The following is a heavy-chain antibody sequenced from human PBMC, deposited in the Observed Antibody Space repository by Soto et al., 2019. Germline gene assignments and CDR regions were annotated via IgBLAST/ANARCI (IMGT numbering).Heavy chain of an antibody. D-gene: IGHD3-22*01. CDR1: GGTFSSYA. J-gene: IGHJ4*02. Sequence: QVQLVQSGAEVKKPGSSVKVSCKASGGTFSSYAISWVRQAPGQGLEWMGGIIPIFGTANYAQKFQGRVTITADKSTRKAYMEQRSLRSEDSAVYCCGRATDASSGCYLAHCGPRTLVPVSS. CDR3: GRATDASSGCYLAH. V-gene: IGHV1-69*06. CDR2: IIPIFGTA.